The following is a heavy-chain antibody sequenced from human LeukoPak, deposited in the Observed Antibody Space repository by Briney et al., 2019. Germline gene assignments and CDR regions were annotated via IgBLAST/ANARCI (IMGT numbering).Heavy chain of an antibody. CDR3: ARGPRGYYIDY. CDR1: GDSISSGDYY. Sequence: KTSETLSLTCTVSGDSISSGDYYWSWIRQPAGKGLEWIGRISSSGSTNYNPSLKSRVTISVDTSKNQFSLKLSSVTAADTAVYYCARGPRGYYIDYWGQGTLVTVSS. V-gene: IGHV4-61*02. J-gene: IGHJ4*02. D-gene: IGHD3-22*01. CDR2: ISSSGST.